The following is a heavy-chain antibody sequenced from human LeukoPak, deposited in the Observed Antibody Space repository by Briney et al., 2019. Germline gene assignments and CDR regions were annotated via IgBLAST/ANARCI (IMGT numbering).Heavy chain of an antibody. CDR1: GFSFTSFS. D-gene: IGHD3-22*01. CDR2: ISFDGTTK. CDR3: ARRWDSSGPIDY. J-gene: IGHJ4*01. V-gene: IGHV3-30*04. Sequence: AGGSLRLSCAASGFSFTSFSIHWVRQTPDKGLEWLAVISFDGTTKYYADSVKGRFTISRDNSKNTVFLQMNSLRFEDTALYFFARRWDSSGPIDYWGQGTLVSVSS.